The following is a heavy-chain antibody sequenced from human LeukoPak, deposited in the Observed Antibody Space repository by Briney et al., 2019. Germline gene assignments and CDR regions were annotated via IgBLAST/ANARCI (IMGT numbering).Heavy chain of an antibody. D-gene: IGHD3-10*01. J-gene: IGHJ6*02. CDR3: AREYGSGSYYNYYFYGFDV. V-gene: IGHV4-59*01. Sequence: SETLSLTCAVSGGSMGSYYWSWIRQPPGKGLEWIGYNYNSGRTSNNGRTNYNPSLKSRVTISVDTSKNQFSLKLTSVTSEDTAVYYCAREYGSGSYYNYYFYGFDVWGQGTTVTVSS. CDR1: GGSMGSYY. CDR2: NYNSGRT.